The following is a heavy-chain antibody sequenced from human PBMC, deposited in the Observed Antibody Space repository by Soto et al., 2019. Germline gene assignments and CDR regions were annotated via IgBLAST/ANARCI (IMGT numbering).Heavy chain of an antibody. CDR3: ARHVEMATMGAGMDV. Sequence: PGESLKISCKGSGYSFTTYWISGVRQMPGKGLEWMGRIDPSDSYTNYSPSFQGHVTISADKSISTAYLQWSSLKASDTAMYYCARHVEMATMGAGMDVWGQGTTVTVSS. CDR1: GYSFTTYW. D-gene: IGHD5-12*01. CDR2: IDPSDSYT. V-gene: IGHV5-10-1*01. J-gene: IGHJ6*02.